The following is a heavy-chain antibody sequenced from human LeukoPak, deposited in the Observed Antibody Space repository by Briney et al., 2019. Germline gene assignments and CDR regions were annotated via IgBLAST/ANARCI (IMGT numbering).Heavy chain of an antibody. J-gene: IGHJ6*04. CDR3: AELGITMIGGV. V-gene: IGHV3-48*03. Sequence: GGSLRLSCAASGFTFSIYEMNWVRQAPGKGLEWVAYINDTGGTIYYADSVKGRFTISRDNATNSLYLQMNSLRAEDTAVYYCAELGITMIGGVWGKGTTVTISS. D-gene: IGHD3-10*02. CDR1: GFTFSIYE. CDR2: INDTGGTI.